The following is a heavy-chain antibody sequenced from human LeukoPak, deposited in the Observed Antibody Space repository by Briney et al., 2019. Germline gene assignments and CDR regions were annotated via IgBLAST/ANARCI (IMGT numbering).Heavy chain of an antibody. Sequence: GGSLRLSCAASGFTFSSYEMNWVRQAPGKGLEWVSYISSSGSTIYYADSVKGRFTISRDNAKNSLYLQMNSLRAEDTAVYYCARDFSSLVPMTDLGIAAHYVWDYWGQGTLVTVCS. CDR2: ISSSGSTI. CDR3: ARDFSSLVPMTDLGIAAHYVWDY. J-gene: IGHJ4*02. V-gene: IGHV3-48*03. CDR1: GFTFSSYE. D-gene: IGHD6-13*01.